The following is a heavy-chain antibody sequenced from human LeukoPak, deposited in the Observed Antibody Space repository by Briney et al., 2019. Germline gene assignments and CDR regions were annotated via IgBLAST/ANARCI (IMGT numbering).Heavy chain of an antibody. CDR1: GGSFSGYY. CDR3: ARRITMVRGVINNWFDP. CDR2: INHSGST. Sequence: SETLSLTCAVYGGSFSGYYWSWIRQPPGKGLEWIGEINHSGSTNYNPSLKSRVTISVDTSKNQFSLKLSSVTAADTAVYYCARRITMVRGVINNWFDPWGQGTLVTVSS. D-gene: IGHD3-10*01. V-gene: IGHV4-34*01. J-gene: IGHJ5*02.